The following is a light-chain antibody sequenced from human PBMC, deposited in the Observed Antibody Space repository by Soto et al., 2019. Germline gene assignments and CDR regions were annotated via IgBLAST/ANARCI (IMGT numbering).Light chain of an antibody. CDR1: QGISTW. CDR2: AAT. J-gene: IGKJ4*01. Sequence: DIQMTQSPSSVSASVGDRVTITCRASQGISTWLAWYQQKARKAPKLLIYAATYLQSGVPSRFSGGGPGTEFTVTISSQQPEDVATNFCQQTYSIPLTYGGWTKVEIK. V-gene: IGKV1D-12*01. CDR3: QQTYSIPLT.